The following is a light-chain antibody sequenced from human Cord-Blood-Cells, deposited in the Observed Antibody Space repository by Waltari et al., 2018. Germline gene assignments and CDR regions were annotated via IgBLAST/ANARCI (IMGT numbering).Light chain of an antibody. CDR3: QQYDNLPLT. Sequence: IQMTQSPSSLSASVGDRVTITCQASQDISNYLNWYQQNPGKAPKLLIYDASSLETGVPSRFRGSGSGTDFTFTISSLQPEDIATYYCQQYDNLPLTFGGGTKVEIK. J-gene: IGKJ4*01. CDR1: QDISNY. V-gene: IGKV1-33*01. CDR2: DAS.